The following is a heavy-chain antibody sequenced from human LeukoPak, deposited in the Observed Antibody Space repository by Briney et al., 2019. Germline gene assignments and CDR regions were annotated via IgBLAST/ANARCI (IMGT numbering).Heavy chain of an antibody. D-gene: IGHD1-26*01. CDR2: ISSSSSYT. Sequence: GGSLRLSCAASGFTFSDYYMSWIRQAPGKGLEWVSYISSSSSYTNYADSVKGRFTISRDNAKNSLYLQMSSLRAEDTAVYYCARSGGSGSYHGLWGQGTLVTVSS. J-gene: IGHJ4*02. V-gene: IGHV3-11*06. CDR1: GFTFSDYY. CDR3: ARSGGSGSYHGL.